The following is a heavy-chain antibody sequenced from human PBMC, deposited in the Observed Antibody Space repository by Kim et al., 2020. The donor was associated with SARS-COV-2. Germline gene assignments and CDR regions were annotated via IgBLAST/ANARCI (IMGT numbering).Heavy chain of an antibody. CDR3: ARDSGYYDILTGLRGGMDV. J-gene: IGHJ6*02. Sequence: ASVKVSCKASGYTFTSYAMNWVRQAPGQGLEWMGCINTNTGNPTYAQGFTGRFVFPLDTSVSTAYLQISSLKAEDTAVYYCARDSGYYDILTGLRGGMDVWGQGTTVTVSS. CDR2: INTNTGNP. V-gene: IGHV7-4-1*02. CDR1: GYTFTSYA. D-gene: IGHD3-9*01.